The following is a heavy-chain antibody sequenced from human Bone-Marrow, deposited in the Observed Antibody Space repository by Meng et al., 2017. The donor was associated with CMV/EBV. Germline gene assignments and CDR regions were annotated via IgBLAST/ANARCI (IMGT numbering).Heavy chain of an antibody. Sequence: ASVKVSCKASGYTFTGYYMHWVRQAPGQGLEWMGWINPNSGGTNYAQKFQGRFTMTRDTSISTAYMELSSLRYDDTAVYYCARDLHTVVVKELDYWGQGTLVTVSS. CDR3: ARDLHTVVVKELDY. J-gene: IGHJ4*02. D-gene: IGHD2-21*01. CDR1: GYTFTGYY. CDR2: INPNSGGT. V-gene: IGHV1-2*02.